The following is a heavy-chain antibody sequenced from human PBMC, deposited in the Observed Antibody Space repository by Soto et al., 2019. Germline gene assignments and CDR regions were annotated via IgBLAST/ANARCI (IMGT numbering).Heavy chain of an antibody. CDR3: ARLGGPPCLDFWSGYHGGCDDY. Sequence: QLQLQESGPGLVKPSETLSLTCTVSGGSISSSSYYWGWIRQPPGKGLEWIGSIYYSGSTYYNPSLKSRVTISVDTSKNQFSLKLSSVTAADTAVYYCARLGGPPCLDFWSGYHGGCDDYWGQGTLVTVSS. D-gene: IGHD3-3*01. V-gene: IGHV4-39*01. CDR2: IYYSGST. CDR1: GGSISSSSYY. J-gene: IGHJ4*02.